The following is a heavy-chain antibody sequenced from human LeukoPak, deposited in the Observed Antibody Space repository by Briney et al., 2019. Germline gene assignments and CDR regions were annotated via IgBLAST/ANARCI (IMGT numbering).Heavy chain of an antibody. Sequence: GRSLRLSCAPSGFTFDDYAMHWVRQAPGKGLEWVSGISWESGSIGYADSVKGRFTNSRDNAKNSLYLQMNSLRAEDTALYYCAKANRYGSGSFDYWGQGTLVTVSS. CDR3: AKANRYGSGSFDY. D-gene: IGHD3-10*01. V-gene: IGHV3-9*01. CDR2: ISWESGSI. CDR1: GFTFDDYA. J-gene: IGHJ4*02.